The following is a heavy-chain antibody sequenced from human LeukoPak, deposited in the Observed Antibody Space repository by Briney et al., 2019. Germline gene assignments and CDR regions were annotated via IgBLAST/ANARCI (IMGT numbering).Heavy chain of an antibody. J-gene: IGHJ3*02. V-gene: IGHV3-53*01. CDR2: IYSGGST. CDR3: ARELIYCSSTSCYGGDAFDI. Sequence: PGGSLRPSCAASGFTVSSNYMSWVRQAPGKGLEWVSVIYSGGSTYYADSVKGRFTISRDNSKNTLYLQMNSLRAEDTAVYCCARELIYCSSTSCYGGDAFDIWGQGTMVTVSS. D-gene: IGHD2-2*01. CDR1: GFTVSSNY.